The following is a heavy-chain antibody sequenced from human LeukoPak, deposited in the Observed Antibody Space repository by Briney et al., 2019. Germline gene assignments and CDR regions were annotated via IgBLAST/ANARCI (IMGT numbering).Heavy chain of an antibody. V-gene: IGHV3-74*01. CDR1: GFTFSSYW. CDR3: AKWGCSGGSCYPFDY. J-gene: IGHJ4*02. CDR2: INSDGSST. D-gene: IGHD2-15*01. Sequence: GGSLRLSCAASGFTFSSYWMHWVRQAPGKGLVWVSRINSDGSSTRYADSVKGRFTISRDNSKNTLYLQMNSLRAEDTAVYYCAKWGCSGGSCYPFDYWGQGTLVTVSS.